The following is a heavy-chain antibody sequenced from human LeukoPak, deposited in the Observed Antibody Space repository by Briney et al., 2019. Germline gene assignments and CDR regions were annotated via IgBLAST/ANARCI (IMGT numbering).Heavy chain of an antibody. CDR1: GASISN. J-gene: IGHJ4*02. CDR2: IYTSGST. V-gene: IGHV4-4*07. D-gene: IGHD2-15*01. CDR3: ARDLGGSYYFDY. Sequence: SEALSLTCTVSGASISNWSWIRQPAGKGLEWIGRIYTSGSTNYNPSLKSRVTMSVDTSKNQFSLKLSSVTAADTAVYYCARDLGGSYYFDYWGQGTLVTVSS.